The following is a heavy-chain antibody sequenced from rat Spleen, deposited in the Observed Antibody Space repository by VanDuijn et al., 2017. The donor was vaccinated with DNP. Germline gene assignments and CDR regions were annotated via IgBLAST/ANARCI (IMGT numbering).Heavy chain of an antibody. CDR2: IHSDGSST. CDR3: ATGVYGGYEDWFAY. CDR1: GFTFNKYG. D-gene: IGHD1-11*01. V-gene: IGHV5S13*01. Sequence: EVQLVESGGGLVQPGRSLKLSCAASGFTFNKYGMAWVRQAPKKGLEWVTTIHSDGSSTYYRDSVRGRFTFSRDNTKDTQYLQMDSLRSEDTATYYCATGVYGGYEDWFAYWGQGTLVTVSS. J-gene: IGHJ3*01.